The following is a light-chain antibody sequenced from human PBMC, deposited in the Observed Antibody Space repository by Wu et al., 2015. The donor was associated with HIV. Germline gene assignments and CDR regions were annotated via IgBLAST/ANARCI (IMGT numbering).Light chain of an antibody. J-gene: IGKJ4*01. CDR3: QQPPLT. V-gene: IGKV3-11*01. Sequence: ESVLTQSPATLXLSPGEGATLSCRASQSVSSYLAWYQQKPGQAPRLLIYDASKRAAGIPARFSGSGSGTDFTLTISSLEPEDFAVYYCQQPPLTFGGGTKVEIK. CDR2: DAS. CDR1: QSVSSY.